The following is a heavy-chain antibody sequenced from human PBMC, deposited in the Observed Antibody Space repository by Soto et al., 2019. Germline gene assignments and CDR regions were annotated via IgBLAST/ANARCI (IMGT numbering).Heavy chain of an antibody. CDR1: GGTFSSYA. J-gene: IGHJ4*02. D-gene: IGHD5-18*01. CDR2: IIPIFGTA. CDR3: AVKYSYGLESPIMFY. Sequence: QVQLVQSGAEVKKPGSSVKVSCKASGGTFSSYAISWVRQAPGQGLEWMGGIIPIFGTANYAQKFQGRVTITADESTSSAYMELSSLRSEDTAVYYCAVKYSYGLESPIMFYWGQGTLVTVSS. V-gene: IGHV1-69*01.